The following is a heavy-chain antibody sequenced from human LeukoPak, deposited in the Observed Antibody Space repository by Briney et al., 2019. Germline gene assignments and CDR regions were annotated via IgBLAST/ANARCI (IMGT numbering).Heavy chain of an antibody. D-gene: IGHD1-26*01. V-gene: IGHV4-34*01. J-gene: IGHJ4*02. CDR3: ATRIVGATRGDY. CDR2: INHSGST. Sequence: SETLSLTCAVYGGSFSGYYWSWIRQPPGKGLEWIGEINHSGSTNYNPSLKSRVTISVDTSKNQFSLKLSSVTAADTAVYYCATRIVGATRGDYWGQGTLVTVSS. CDR1: GGSFSGYY.